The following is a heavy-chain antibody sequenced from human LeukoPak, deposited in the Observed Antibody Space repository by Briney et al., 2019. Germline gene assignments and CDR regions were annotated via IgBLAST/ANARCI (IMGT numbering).Heavy chain of an antibody. J-gene: IGHJ4*02. CDR1: GYSFTSYW. CDR3: ARRITMVRGVPRFDY. CDR2: IYPGDSDT. Sequence: GESLKFSCKGSGYSFTSYWIGWVRQMPGKGLEWMGIIYPGDSDTRYSPSFQGQVTISADKSISTAYLQWSSLKASDTAMYYCARRITMVRGVPRFDYWGQGTLVTVSS. D-gene: IGHD3-10*01. V-gene: IGHV5-51*01.